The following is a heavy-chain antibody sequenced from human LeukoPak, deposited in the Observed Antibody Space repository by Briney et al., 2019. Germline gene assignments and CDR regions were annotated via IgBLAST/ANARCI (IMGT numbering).Heavy chain of an antibody. Sequence: SVKVSCKASGGTFSSYAISWVRQAPGQGLEWMGGIIPIFGTANYAQKFQGRVTITTDESTSTAYMELSSPRSEDTAVYYCARDPGGATYYYYYMDVWGKGTTVTVSS. CDR3: ARDPGGATYYYYYMDV. CDR1: GGTFSSYA. CDR2: IIPIFGTA. D-gene: IGHD4/OR15-4a*01. V-gene: IGHV1-69*05. J-gene: IGHJ6*03.